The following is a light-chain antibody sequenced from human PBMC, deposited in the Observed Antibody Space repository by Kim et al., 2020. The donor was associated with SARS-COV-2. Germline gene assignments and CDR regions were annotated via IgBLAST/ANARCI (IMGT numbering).Light chain of an antibody. J-gene: IGLJ3*02. CDR3: QVWDSSSDHRV. Sequence: SYELTQPPSASVAPGKTARITCGGNNIGSKSVLWYQQKPGQAPVLVIHYDRDRPSGIPERFSGSNSGNTATLTISRVEAGDEADYYCQVWDSSSDHRVFGGGTQLTVL. CDR1: NIGSKS. CDR2: YDR. V-gene: IGLV3-21*04.